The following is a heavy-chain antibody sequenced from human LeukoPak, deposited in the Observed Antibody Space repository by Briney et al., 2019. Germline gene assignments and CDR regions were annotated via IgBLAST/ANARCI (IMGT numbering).Heavy chain of an antibody. CDR1: GGSISSYY. CDR2: IYYSGST. V-gene: IGHV4-59*01. CDR3: ARVFYGSGSYYILS. J-gene: IGHJ4*02. Sequence: SETLSLTCTVSGGSISSYYWSWIRQPPGKGLEWIGYIYYSGSTNYNPSLKSRVTISVDTSKNQFSLKLSSVTAAYTAVYYCARVFYGSGSYYILSWGQGTLVTVSS. D-gene: IGHD3-10*01.